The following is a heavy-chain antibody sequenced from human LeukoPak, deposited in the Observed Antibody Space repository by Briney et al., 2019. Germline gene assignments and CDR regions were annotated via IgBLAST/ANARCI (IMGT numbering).Heavy chain of an antibody. CDR3: ARASLYGDYFRPFDY. V-gene: IGHV4-59*12. Sequence: SETLSLTCTVSGGSISSYYWSRIRQPPGKGLEWFGYIYYSGSTYYNPSLKSRVTISVDTSKNQFSLKLSSVTAADTAVYYCARASLYGDYFRPFDYWGQGTLVTVSS. CDR1: GGSISSYY. CDR2: IYYSGST. J-gene: IGHJ4*02. D-gene: IGHD4-17*01.